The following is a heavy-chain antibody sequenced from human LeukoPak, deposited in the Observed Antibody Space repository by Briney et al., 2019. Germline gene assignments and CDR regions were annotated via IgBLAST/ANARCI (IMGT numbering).Heavy chain of an antibody. J-gene: IGHJ2*01. D-gene: IGHD3-22*01. CDR3: ARENYYDSSGPREYFDL. V-gene: IGHV4-59*01. Sequence: PSETLSLTCTVSGGSISSYYWSWIRQPPGKGLEWTGYIYYSGSTNYNPSLKSRVTISVDTSKNQFSLKLSSVTAADTAVYYCARENYYDSSGPREYFDLWGRGTLVTVSS. CDR1: GGSISSYY. CDR2: IYYSGST.